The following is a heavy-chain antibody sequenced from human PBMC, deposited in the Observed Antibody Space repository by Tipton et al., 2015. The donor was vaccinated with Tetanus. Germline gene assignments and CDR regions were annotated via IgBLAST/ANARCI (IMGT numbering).Heavy chain of an antibody. CDR3: ASCVSAYGDYDPYYYYGMDV. CDR1: GFTFSSYT. J-gene: IGHJ6*02. V-gene: IGHV3-21*01. Sequence: GSLRLSCAASGFTFSSYTMNWVRQAPGKGLEWVSSISSSSSYIYYADSVKGRFTISRDNAKNSLYLQMNSLRAEDTAVYYCASCVSAYGDYDPYYYYGMDVWGQGTTVTVSS. CDR2: ISSSSSYI. D-gene: IGHD4-17*01.